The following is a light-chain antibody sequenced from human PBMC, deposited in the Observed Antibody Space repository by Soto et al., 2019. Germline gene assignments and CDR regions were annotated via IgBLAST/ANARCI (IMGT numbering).Light chain of an antibody. CDR3: QQTYNFPWW. Sequence: DIRMTQSPSSLSASVGDTVTIACRASQGISDYLSWFQHKPGEAPKLLIYTASSLQGGVPLRFSGAGSRTDFSLTISGLQPEDSVTYYFQQTYNFPWWFGQGTKVEI. V-gene: IGKV1-39*01. CDR2: TAS. J-gene: IGKJ1*01. CDR1: QGISDY.